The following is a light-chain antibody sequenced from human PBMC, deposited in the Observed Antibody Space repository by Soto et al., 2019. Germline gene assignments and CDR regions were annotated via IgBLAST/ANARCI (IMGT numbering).Light chain of an antibody. Sequence: QSALTQPRSVSGSPGQSVTISCSASSSDVGGFTYVSWYQQHPGTAPKLLIYDVSQRPSGVPDRFSGSKSGTSASLAITGLQAEDEGDYYCQSYDSTLSARYVFGTGTQLTV. J-gene: IGLJ1*01. CDR2: DVS. CDR1: SSDVGGFTY. CDR3: QSYDSTLSARYV. V-gene: IGLV2-11*01.